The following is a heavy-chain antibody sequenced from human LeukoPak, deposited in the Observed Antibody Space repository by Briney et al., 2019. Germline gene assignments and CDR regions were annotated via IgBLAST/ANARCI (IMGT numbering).Heavy chain of an antibody. V-gene: IGHV3-23*01. CDR1: GFTFSTYA. D-gene: IGHD2-15*01. CDR3: AKSGLNRFDY. Sequence: PGGSLRLSCAASGFTFSTYAMSWVRQAPGKGLEWVSTISGSGGRASTDYADSVKGRFTISRDKSKNTLYLQMNSLRVEDTAVYYCAKSGLNRFDYWGQGTLVTVSS. CDR2: ISGSGGRAST. J-gene: IGHJ4*02.